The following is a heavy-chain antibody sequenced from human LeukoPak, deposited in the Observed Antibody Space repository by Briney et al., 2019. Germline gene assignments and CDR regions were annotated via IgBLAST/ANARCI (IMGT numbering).Heavy chain of an antibody. V-gene: IGHV3-11*01. CDR2: ISSSGSTT. J-gene: IGHJ4*02. CDR1: GFTFSDYY. Sequence: GGSLRLSCAASGFTFSDYYMSWIRQAPGKGLEWVSYISSSGSTTYYADSVKGRFTISRDNSKNTLYLQMNSVRVEDTAVYYCAKGTYGSGTYGAHDYWGQGTLVTVSS. CDR3: AKGTYGSGTYGAHDY. D-gene: IGHD3-10*01.